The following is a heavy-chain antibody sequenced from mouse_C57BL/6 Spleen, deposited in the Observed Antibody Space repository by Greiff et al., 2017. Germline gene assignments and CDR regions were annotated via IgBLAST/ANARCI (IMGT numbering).Heavy chain of an antibody. V-gene: IGHV1-50*01. CDR3: GRNAWDGLAY. J-gene: IGHJ3*01. CDR1: GYTFTSYW. Sequence: VQLQQPGAELVKPGASVKLSCKASGYTFTSYWMQWVKQRPGQGLEWIGEIDPSDSYTNYNQKFKGKATLTVDTSSSTAYMQLSRLTSEDSAVYYGGRNAWDGLAYWGQGTLVTVSA. D-gene: IGHD4-1*01. CDR2: IDPSDSYT.